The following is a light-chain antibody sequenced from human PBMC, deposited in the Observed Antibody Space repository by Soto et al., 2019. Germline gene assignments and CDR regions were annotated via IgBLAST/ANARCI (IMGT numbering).Light chain of an antibody. V-gene: IGKV3-15*01. CDR1: QSVNIH. J-gene: IGKJ1*01. CDR3: EQYWAWPPT. CDR2: SAS. Sequence: EIVMTQSPATVSVSPMEIATLSFMASQSVNIHLAWYQQKPGQAPRLLIHSASSRASGIPARFSGSGSGTEFTLTISSLQSEDFAVYYCEQYWAWPPTFGQGTKVDIK.